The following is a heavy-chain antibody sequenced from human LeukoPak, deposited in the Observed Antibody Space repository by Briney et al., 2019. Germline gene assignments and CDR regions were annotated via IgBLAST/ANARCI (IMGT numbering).Heavy chain of an antibody. Sequence: TGGSLRLSCAASGFTVSSNYMSWVRQAPGKGLEWVAVISYDGSNKYYADSVKGRFTISRDNSKNTLYLQMNSLRAEDTAVYYCAKEDSIMDYFDYWGQGTLVTVSS. CDR3: AKEDSIMDYFDY. V-gene: IGHV3-30*18. D-gene: IGHD2-8*01. CDR2: ISYDGSNK. CDR1: GFTVSSNY. J-gene: IGHJ4*02.